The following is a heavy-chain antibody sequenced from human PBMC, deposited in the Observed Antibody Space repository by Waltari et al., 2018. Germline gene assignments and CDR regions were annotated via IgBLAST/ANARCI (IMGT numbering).Heavy chain of an antibody. Sequence: EVPLVESGGGLVQPGGSLRLSGAAAGLPCSRQWTTWVRQAPGKGLQGVANINQDETEKYYADPVPGPFSFSRDNVDSSLFLQMNSLRAAPTSLSSFSPLLFSSLSSSPPYWGRGTLVTVSS. CDR3: SPLLFSSLSSSPPY. CDR2: INQDETEK. J-gene: IGHJ4*02. V-gene: IGHV3-7*01. CDR1: GLPCSRQW.